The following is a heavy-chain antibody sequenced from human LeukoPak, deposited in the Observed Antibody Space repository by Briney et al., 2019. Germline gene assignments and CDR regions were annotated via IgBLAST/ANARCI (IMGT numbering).Heavy chain of an antibody. V-gene: IGHV1-18*01. J-gene: IGHJ5*02. D-gene: IGHD3-10*01. CDR1: GGTFSNYA. CDR2: ISAYNGNT. Sequence: GASVKVSWKASGGTFSNYAISWVRQAPVQGLELMGWISAYNGNTNYAQKLQGRVTMTTDTSTSTAYMELRSLRSDDTAVYYCAREYVMVRVKYTWFDPWGQGTLVTVSS. CDR3: AREYVMVRVKYTWFDP.